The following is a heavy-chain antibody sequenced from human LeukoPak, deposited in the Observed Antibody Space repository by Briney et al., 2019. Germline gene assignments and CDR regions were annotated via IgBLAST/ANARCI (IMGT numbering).Heavy chain of an antibody. D-gene: IGHD2-2*02. V-gene: IGHV3-64*01. CDR1: GFTFSSYA. J-gene: IGHJ4*02. CDR2: ISSNRSST. CDR3: ARAGGVDCSSTSCYMDY. Sequence: GGSLRLSCAASGFTFSSYAMHWVRQAPGKGLEYVSAISSNRSSTYYANSVKGRFTISRDNSKNTLYLQMGSLRAEDMAVYYCARAGGVDCSSTSCYMDYWGQGTLVTVSS.